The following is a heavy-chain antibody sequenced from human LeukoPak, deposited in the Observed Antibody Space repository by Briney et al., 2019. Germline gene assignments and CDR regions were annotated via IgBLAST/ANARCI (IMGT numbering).Heavy chain of an antibody. CDR3: ARSSSVNYDSSGYSALDY. CDR1: GFTFSSYS. CDR2: ISSGSSYI. Sequence: TGGSLRLSCAASGFTFSSYSMTWVRQAPGKGLEWVSSISSGSSYIYYADSLKGRFTISRVNAKNSLYLQMTSLRAEDTAVYYCARSSSVNYDSSGYSALDYWGQGTLVTVSS. V-gene: IGHV3-21*01. J-gene: IGHJ4*02. D-gene: IGHD3-22*01.